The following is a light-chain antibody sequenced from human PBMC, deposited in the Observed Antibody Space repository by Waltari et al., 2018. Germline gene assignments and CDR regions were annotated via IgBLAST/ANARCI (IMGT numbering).Light chain of an antibody. J-gene: IGKJ2*01. CDR3: QQYKNWPYT. V-gene: IGKV3-15*01. Sequence: EIVMTQSPATLSVSPGERATLSCRASQSVTSNLAWYKQKPGQAPRLLIYGASTRATGIPARFSGSGSGTEFTLTISSMQSEDFAVYYCQQYKNWPYTFGQGTKLEIK. CDR2: GAS. CDR1: QSVTSN.